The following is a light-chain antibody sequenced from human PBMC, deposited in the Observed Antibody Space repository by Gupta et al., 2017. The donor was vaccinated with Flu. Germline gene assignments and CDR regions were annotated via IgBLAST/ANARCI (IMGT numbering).Light chain of an antibody. CDR1: QSVSSN. Sequence: DIVMTQSTATLSVSPGKRAPLSCRARQSVSSNLAWYQQKPGQAPRLLIYGASTRATGIPDRFSGSGSGTEFTLTISRLESEDFAVYYCHQYNNWTLTFGHGTKVEIK. J-gene: IGKJ1*01. V-gene: IGKV3-15*01. CDR3: HQYNNWTLT. CDR2: GAS.